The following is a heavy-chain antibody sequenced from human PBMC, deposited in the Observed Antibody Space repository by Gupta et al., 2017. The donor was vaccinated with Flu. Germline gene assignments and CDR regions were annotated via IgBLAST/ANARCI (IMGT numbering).Heavy chain of an antibody. V-gene: IGHV4-39*01. Sequence: QLQLQESGPGLVKPSETLSLTCTVSGGSISSSSYYWGWIRQPPGKGLEWIGSIYYSGSTYYNPSLKSRVTISVDTSKNQFSLKLSSVTAADTAVYYCARSAYYDSSGYYFLMRYFQHWGQGTLVTVSS. CDR1: GGSISSSSYY. J-gene: IGHJ1*01. CDR3: ARSAYYDSSGYYFLMRYFQH. D-gene: IGHD3-22*01. CDR2: IYYSGST.